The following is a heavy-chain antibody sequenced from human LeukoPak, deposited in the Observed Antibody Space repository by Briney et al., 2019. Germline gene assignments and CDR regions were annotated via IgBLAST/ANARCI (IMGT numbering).Heavy chain of an antibody. CDR2: ISSSSTYI. V-gene: IGHV3-21*01. J-gene: IGHJ4*02. Sequence: GRSLRLSCTASGFIFSSFTMNWVRQAPGKGLEWISSISSSSTYIYYADSVKGRFTVSRDNAKNSLYLQMNSLGAEDTAVYYCARDGYGVNSADYWGQGTLVTVSS. CDR3: ARDGYGVNSADY. D-gene: IGHD4-23*01. CDR1: GFIFSSFT.